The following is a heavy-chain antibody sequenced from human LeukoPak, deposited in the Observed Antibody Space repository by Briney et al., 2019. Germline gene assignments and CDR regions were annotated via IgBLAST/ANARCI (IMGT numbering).Heavy chain of an antibody. Sequence: GKSLRLSCAASGFTFSGFGMHWVRQAPGKGLEWVAVIWYDGSNKYYADSVKGRFTISRDNPKNTLYVQMNSLRAEDTAVYYCARGRGADYGGNSGYFDYWGQGTLVTVSS. J-gene: IGHJ4*02. CDR3: ARGRGADYGGNSGYFDY. V-gene: IGHV3-33*01. CDR1: GFTFSGFG. D-gene: IGHD4-23*01. CDR2: IWYDGSNK.